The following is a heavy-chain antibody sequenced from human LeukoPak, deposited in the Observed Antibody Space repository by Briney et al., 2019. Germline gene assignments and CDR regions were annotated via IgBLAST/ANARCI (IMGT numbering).Heavy chain of an antibody. CDR3: ARDRRTPARLFDY. CDR1: GFTVSSNY. D-gene: IGHD6-6*01. V-gene: IGHV3-66*02. Sequence: GGSLRLSCAASGFTVSSNYMSRVRQAPGKGLEWVSVIYSGGSTYYADSVKGRFTISRDNSKNTLYLHMNSLRAEDTAVYYCARDRRTPARLFDYWGQGTLVTVSS. J-gene: IGHJ4*02. CDR2: IYSGGST.